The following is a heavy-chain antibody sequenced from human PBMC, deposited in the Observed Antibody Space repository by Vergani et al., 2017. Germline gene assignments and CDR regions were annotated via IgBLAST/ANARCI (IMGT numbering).Heavy chain of an antibody. V-gene: IGHV1-46*01. J-gene: IGHJ6*03. CDR2: INPSGGST. Sequence: QVQLVQSGAEVKKPGASVKVSCKASGYTLTSYYMHWVRQAPGQGLEWMGIINPSGGSTSYAQKFQGRVTMTRDTSTSTVYMELSSLRSEDTAVYYWASSSGYYYHYMDVWGKGTTVSGSS. D-gene: IGHD6-6*01. CDR1: GYTLTSYY. CDR3: ASSSGYYYHYMDV.